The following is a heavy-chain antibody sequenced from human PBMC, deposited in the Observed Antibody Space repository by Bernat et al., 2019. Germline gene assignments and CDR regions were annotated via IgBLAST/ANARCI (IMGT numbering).Heavy chain of an antibody. Sequence: QVQLVESGGGVVQPGRSLRLSCSASGFIFSSYGMHWVRQAPGKGLDWVAVIGFDGSNKYYADSVKGRFTISRDSSKNTLYLQMNSLRAEDTAVYYCARSTERAVAIEYYYYYYGMDVWGQGTTVTVSS. D-gene: IGHD6-19*01. CDR1: GFIFSSYG. J-gene: IGHJ6*02. CDR2: IGFDGSNK. V-gene: IGHV3-33*01. CDR3: ARSTERAVAIEYYYYYYGMDV.